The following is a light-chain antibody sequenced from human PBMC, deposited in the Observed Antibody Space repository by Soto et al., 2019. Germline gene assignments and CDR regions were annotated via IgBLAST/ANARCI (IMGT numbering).Light chain of an antibody. V-gene: IGKV1-39*01. Sequence: IQLTHSPSSLSASVLDRVTITFLASQGISSYLAWYQQKPGKAPKLLIYAASTLQSGVPSRFSGSGSGTDFTLTISSLQPEDFATYYCQQSYSTPVFTFGPGTKVDIK. J-gene: IGKJ3*01. CDR3: QQSYSTPVFT. CDR1: QGISSY. CDR2: AAS.